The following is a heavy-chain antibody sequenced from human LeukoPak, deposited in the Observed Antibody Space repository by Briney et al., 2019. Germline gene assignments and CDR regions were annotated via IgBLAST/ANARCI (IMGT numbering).Heavy chain of an antibody. D-gene: IGHD3-3*01. CDR2: MYYSGTT. V-gene: IGHV4-59*12. J-gene: IGHJ4*02. Sequence: SETLSLTCTVSRGSIIGYYWTWIRQPPGKGLGLIGYMYYSGTTKYNPSLKSRVTTSMDTSKNQFSLKVNSVTAADTAVYYCASVGFWSGSYPGYFDYWGQGALVTVSS. CDR3: ASVGFWSGSYPGYFDY. CDR1: RGSIIGYY.